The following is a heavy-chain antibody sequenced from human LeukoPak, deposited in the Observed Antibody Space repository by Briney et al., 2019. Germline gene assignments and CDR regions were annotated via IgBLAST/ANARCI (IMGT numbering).Heavy chain of an antibody. D-gene: IGHD2-2*01. V-gene: IGHV4-61*02. CDR3: ARAVPAANIYYFDY. CDR1: GGSISSGSYY. J-gene: IGHJ4*02. Sequence: PSETLSLTCTVSGGSISSGSYYWSWIRQPAGKGLEWIGRIYTSGSTNYNPSLKSRVTISVDTSKNQFSLKLSSVTAADTAVYYCARAVPAANIYYFDYWGQGTLVTVSS. CDR2: IYTSGST.